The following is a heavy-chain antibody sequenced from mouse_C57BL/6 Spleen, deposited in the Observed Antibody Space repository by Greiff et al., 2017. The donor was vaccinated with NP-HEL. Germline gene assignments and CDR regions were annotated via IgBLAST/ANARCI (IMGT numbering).Heavy chain of an antibody. J-gene: IGHJ3*01. V-gene: IGHV5-6*01. CDR2: ISSGGSYT. D-gene: IGHD2-5*01. CDR1: GFTFSSYG. CDR3: ARINSNSY. Sequence: EVKLVESGGDLVKPGGSLKLSCAASGFTFSSYGMSWVRQTPDKRLEWVATISSGGSYTYYPDSVKGRFTISRDNAKNTLYLQRSSLKYEDTAMYYCARINSNSYWGQGTLVTVSA.